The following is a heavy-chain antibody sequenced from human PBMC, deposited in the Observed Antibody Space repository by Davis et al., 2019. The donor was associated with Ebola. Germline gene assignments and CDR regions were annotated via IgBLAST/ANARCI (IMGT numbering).Heavy chain of an antibody. V-gene: IGHV1-18*01. CDR2: ISAYNGNT. CDR3: ARDQILTGYFPYYYGMDV. J-gene: IGHJ6*02. CDR1: GYTFTSYG. Sequence: ASVKVSCKASGYTFTSYGISWVRQAPGQGLEWMGWISAYNGNTNYAQKLQGRVTMTTDTSTSTAYMELRSLRSDDTAVYYCARDQILTGYFPYYYGMDVWGQGTTVTVSS. D-gene: IGHD3-9*01.